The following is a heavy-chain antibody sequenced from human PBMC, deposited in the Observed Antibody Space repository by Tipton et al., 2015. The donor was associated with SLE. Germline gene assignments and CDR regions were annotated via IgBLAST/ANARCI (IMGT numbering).Heavy chain of an antibody. V-gene: IGHV4-59*01. Sequence: TLSLTCTVSGGSISSYYWSWIRQPPGKGLEWIGNIYYTGRTNYNPSLKSRVTISLDTSKNQFSLKLSSVTAADTAVYYCARDEIVVIPAASYQYRYGMDVWGQGTTVTVSS. CDR2: IYYTGRT. D-gene: IGHD2-2*01. CDR1: GGSISSYY. J-gene: IGHJ6*02. CDR3: ARDEIVVIPAASYQYRYGMDV.